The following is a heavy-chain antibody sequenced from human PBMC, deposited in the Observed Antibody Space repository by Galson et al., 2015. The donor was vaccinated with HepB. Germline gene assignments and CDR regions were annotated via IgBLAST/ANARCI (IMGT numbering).Heavy chain of an antibody. V-gene: IGHV3-23*01. CDR1: GFTFSSYA. Sequence: SLRLSCAASGFTFSSYAMSWVRQAPGKGLEWVSAISGSGGSTYYADSVKGRFTISRDNSKNTLYLQMNSLRAEDTAVYYCAKGYYDFWSGYYMGYWGQGTLVTVSS. J-gene: IGHJ4*02. CDR2: ISGSGGST. D-gene: IGHD3-3*01. CDR3: AKGYYDFWSGYYMGY.